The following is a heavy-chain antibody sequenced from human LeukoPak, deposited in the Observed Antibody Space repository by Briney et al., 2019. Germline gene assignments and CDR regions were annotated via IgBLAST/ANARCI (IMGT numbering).Heavy chain of an antibody. V-gene: IGHV4-31*03. J-gene: IGHJ3*02. CDR1: GGSISSGGYY. Sequence: SQTLSLTCTVSGGSISSGGYYWSWIRQHPGKGLEWIGYIYYSGSTYYNPSLKSRVTISVDTSKNQFSLKLSSVTAADTAVYYCARDSYYYDSSESSQDAFDIWGQGTMVTVSS. CDR2: IYYSGST. CDR3: ARDSYYYDSSESSQDAFDI. D-gene: IGHD3-22*01.